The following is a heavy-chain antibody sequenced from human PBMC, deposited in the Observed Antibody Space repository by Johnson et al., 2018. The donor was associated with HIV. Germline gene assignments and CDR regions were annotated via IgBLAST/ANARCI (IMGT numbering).Heavy chain of an antibody. CDR2: VPDDGDNK. D-gene: IGHD5-18*01. Sequence: QVQLVESGGGVVQPGRSLRLSCAASEFSFSTYAMHWVRQAPGKGLEWVAVVPDDGDNKYYADSVKGRFTISRDNSKNTLYLQMNSLRAEDTAIYYCARGQLWLLDDALDIWGQGTMVTVSS. V-gene: IGHV3-30-3*01. J-gene: IGHJ3*02. CDR3: ARGQLWLLDDALDI. CDR1: EFSFSTYA.